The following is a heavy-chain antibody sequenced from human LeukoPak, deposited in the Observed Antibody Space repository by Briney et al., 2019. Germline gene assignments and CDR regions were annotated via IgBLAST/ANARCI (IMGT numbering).Heavy chain of an antibody. V-gene: IGHV3-23*01. D-gene: IGHD1-26*01. Sequence: GGSLRLSCAASGFTFSDCAMTWVRQAPGKGLGWVSGISASGGNTYYADSVKGRFTISRDNSKNSLYLQMNSLRAEDTAVYYCARVKSGTYYYFDLWGQGTLVTVSS. CDR3: ARVKSGTYYYFDL. J-gene: IGHJ4*02. CDR1: GFTFSDCA. CDR2: ISASGGNT.